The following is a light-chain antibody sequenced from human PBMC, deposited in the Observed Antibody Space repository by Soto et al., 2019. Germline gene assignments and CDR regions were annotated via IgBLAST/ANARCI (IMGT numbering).Light chain of an antibody. Sequence: DIVMTQSPDSLAVSLGERATINCKSSQSVLYSSDNKNYLAWYQQKPGQPPKLLFYWASTRESGVPDRFSGSGSGTDFTLTISSLQAEDVAVYYCHQYYSFPFTFGPGTKVNVK. J-gene: IGKJ3*01. V-gene: IGKV4-1*01. CDR2: WAS. CDR1: QSVLYSSDNKNY. CDR3: HQYYSFPFT.